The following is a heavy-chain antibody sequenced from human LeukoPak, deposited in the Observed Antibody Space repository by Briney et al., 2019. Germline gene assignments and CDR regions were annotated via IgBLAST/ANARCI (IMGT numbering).Heavy chain of an antibody. CDR3: ARDGGMYSSSWYDY. J-gene: IGHJ4*02. V-gene: IGHV4-4*07. CDR1: GGSISSYY. Sequence: KTSETLSLTCTVSGGSISSYYWSWIRQPAGKGLEWIGRIYTSGSTNYNPSLKSRVTMSVDTSKNQFSLKLSSVTAADTAVYYCARDGGMYSSSWYDYWGQGTLVTVSS. D-gene: IGHD6-13*01. CDR2: IYTSGST.